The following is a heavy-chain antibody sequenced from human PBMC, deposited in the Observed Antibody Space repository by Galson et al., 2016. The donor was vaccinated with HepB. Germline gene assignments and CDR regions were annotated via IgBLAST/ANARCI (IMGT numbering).Heavy chain of an antibody. CDR1: FSLRTNGAG. Sequence: PALVKPTQTLTLTCGFSLRTNGAGVGWIRQPPGKALEWLALIYWDDDKRYSPSLKSRLTVTKHTSKNQVVLTMTNMDPVDTATYYSVHVTVGALRMDPFDIWGQGTMVTVSS. CDR3: VHVTVGALRMDPFDI. V-gene: IGHV2-5*02. J-gene: IGHJ3*02. D-gene: IGHD1-26*01. CDR2: IYWDDDK.